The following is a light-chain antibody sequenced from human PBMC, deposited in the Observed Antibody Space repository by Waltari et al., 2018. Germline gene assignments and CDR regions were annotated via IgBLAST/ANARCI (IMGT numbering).Light chain of an antibody. Sequence: QSVLTQPPSVSGAPGQRVTISCTGSSSHIGAGYAVHWYQQLPGTAPKLLIYANTNRPPGLPDRFSGSKSGTSASLAITGLQAEDEADYYCQSYDSSLSGSVVFGGGTKLTVL. CDR1: SSHIGAGYA. J-gene: IGLJ2*01. V-gene: IGLV1-40*01. CDR3: QSYDSSLSGSVV. CDR2: ANT.